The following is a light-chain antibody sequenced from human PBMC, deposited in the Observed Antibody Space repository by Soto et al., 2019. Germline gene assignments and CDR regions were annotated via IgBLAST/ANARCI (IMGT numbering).Light chain of an antibody. CDR1: QSVLYTSNNKNY. V-gene: IGKV4-1*01. J-gene: IGKJ1*01. CDR3: QQYYTSPQT. Sequence: DIVMTQSTDSLAVSLGERATINCQSSQSVLYTSNNKNYLAWYQQKPGQPPKLLIYWASTRDSGVPDRFSGSGSGTDFTLTITSLQAEDVALYYCQQYYTSPQTFGQGTKVDIK. CDR2: WAS.